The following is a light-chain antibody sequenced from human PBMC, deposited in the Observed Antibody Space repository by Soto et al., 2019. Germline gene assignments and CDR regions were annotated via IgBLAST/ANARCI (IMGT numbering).Light chain of an antibody. CDR1: LRIRND. J-gene: IGKJ1*01. CDR2: AAS. CDR3: LQHDSYPWT. V-gene: IGKV1-17*01. Sequence: DIQMTQSPSSLSASVGDRVTITCRASLRIRNDLGWYQHKPGKAPKRLIYAASSLQSGVPSRFSGSGSGTEFTLTISSLQPEDFVTYFCLQHDSYPWTFGQGTKVDIK.